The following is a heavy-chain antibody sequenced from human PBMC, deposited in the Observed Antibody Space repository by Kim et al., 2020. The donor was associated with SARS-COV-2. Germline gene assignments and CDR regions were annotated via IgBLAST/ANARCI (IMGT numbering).Heavy chain of an antibody. CDR2: INPNSGGT. Sequence: ASVKVSCKASGYTFTGYYMHWVRQAPGQGLEWMGWINPNSGGTNYAQKFQGRVTMTRDTSISTAYMELSRLRSDDTAVYYCARDQSIRSGYSLKYYYYGMDVWGQGTTVTVSS. J-gene: IGHJ6*02. CDR3: ARDQSIRSGYSLKYYYYGMDV. D-gene: IGHD3-3*01. V-gene: IGHV1-2*02. CDR1: GYTFTGYY.